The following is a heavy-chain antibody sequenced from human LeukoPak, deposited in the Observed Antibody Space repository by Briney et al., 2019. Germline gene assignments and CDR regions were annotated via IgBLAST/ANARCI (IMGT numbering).Heavy chain of an antibody. D-gene: IGHD1-20*01. V-gene: IGHV3-30-3*01. CDR3: ARDVTDSFDY. CDR1: GFTFSSYA. J-gene: IGHJ4*02. Sequence: PGGSLRLSCAASGFTFSSYATHWVRQAPGKGLEWVAAISYDGSNKYYADSVKGRFTISRDNSKNTLYLQMNSLRAEDTAVYYCARDVTDSFDYWGQGTLVTVSS. CDR2: ISYDGSNK.